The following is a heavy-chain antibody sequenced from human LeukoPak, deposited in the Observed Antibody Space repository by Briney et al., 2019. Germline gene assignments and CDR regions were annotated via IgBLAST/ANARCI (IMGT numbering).Heavy chain of an antibody. CDR3: ATMGASYYGSGTYYFGF. CDR2: INTNAGNP. V-gene: IGHV7-4-1*02. CDR1: GYTFTGYY. Sequence: ASVKVSCKASGYTFTGYYMHWVRQAPGQGLEWMGWINTNAGNPTYAQGFTGRFVFSLDTSLSTAYLQISSLRAEDTAVYYCATMGASYYGSGTYYFGFWGQGTLVTVSS. J-gene: IGHJ4*02. D-gene: IGHD3-10*01.